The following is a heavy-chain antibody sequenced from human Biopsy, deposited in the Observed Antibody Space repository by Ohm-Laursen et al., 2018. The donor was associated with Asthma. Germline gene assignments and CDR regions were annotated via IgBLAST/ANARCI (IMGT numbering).Heavy chain of an antibody. CDR3: ARATSTWSQSGPHYFDH. Sequence: PSDTLSLTCTVSPGSISDYYWNWIRQFPGKGLEWIGYVYSTGSTRYNPSLKSRVTISVDTSINQVSLRLSSVTAADTAMYYCARATSTWSQSGPHYFDHWGQGALVTVSS. D-gene: IGHD6-13*01. CDR1: PGSISDYY. CDR2: VYSTGST. V-gene: IGHV4-59*07. J-gene: IGHJ4*02.